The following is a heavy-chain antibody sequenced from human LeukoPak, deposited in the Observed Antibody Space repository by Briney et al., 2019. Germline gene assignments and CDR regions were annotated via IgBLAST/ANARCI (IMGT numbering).Heavy chain of an antibody. Sequence: PGGSLRLSCAASGFTFSSYSMNWVRQAPGKGLEWVSSISSSSSYIYYADSVKGRFTISRDNAKNSPYLQMNSLRAEDTAVYYCASLMMGAFDIWGQGTMVTVSS. D-gene: IGHD2-8*01. J-gene: IGHJ3*02. CDR1: GFTFSSYS. CDR2: ISSSSSYI. CDR3: ASLMMGAFDI. V-gene: IGHV3-21*01.